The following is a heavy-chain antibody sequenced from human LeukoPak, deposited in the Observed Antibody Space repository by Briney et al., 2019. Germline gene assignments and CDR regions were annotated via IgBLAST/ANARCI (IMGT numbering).Heavy chain of an antibody. CDR3: ARLSEWEPQFDY. CDR2: ISYDGSNK. D-gene: IGHD1-26*01. Sequence: GGSLRLSCAASGFTFSDYYMSWIRQAPGKGLDWVSFISYDGSNKYYADSVKGRFTISRDNSKTTLYLQMSSLRPEDTAVYYCARLSEWEPQFDYWGQGTLVTVSS. CDR1: GFTFSDYY. J-gene: IGHJ4*02. V-gene: IGHV3-30*03.